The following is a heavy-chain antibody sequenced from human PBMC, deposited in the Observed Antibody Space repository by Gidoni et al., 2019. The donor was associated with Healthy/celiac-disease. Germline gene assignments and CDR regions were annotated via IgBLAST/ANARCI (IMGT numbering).Heavy chain of an antibody. CDR2: ISGSGGST. Sequence: EVKLLESGGGWVQPGGSLRLSCAASGFTFSSYAMSWVRKAPGQGLEWVSAISGSGGSTSYADSVKGRFTISRDNSKNTLYLQMNSLRAEDTAVYSCAKEAPPPIAAAGVLDYWGQGTLVTVSS. D-gene: IGHD6-13*01. CDR3: AKEAPPPIAAAGVLDY. CDR1: GFTFSSYA. V-gene: IGHV3-23*01. J-gene: IGHJ4*02.